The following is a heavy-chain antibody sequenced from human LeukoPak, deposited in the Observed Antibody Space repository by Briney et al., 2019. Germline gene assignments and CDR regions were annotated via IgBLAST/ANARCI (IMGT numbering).Heavy chain of an antibody. D-gene: IGHD6-19*01. CDR2: INPSDGST. V-gene: IGHV1-46*01. J-gene: IGHJ4*02. Sequence: EASVKVSCKASGYTFTFYYMHGVRQAPGQGLEWMGIINPSDGSTTYAQKFQGRVTMTRDMATSTVYMELSSLKASDTAMYYCARHSFGGIAVAGTPGSDYYFDYWGQGTLVTVSS. CDR3: ARHSFGGIAVAGTPGSDYYFDY. CDR1: GYTFTFYY.